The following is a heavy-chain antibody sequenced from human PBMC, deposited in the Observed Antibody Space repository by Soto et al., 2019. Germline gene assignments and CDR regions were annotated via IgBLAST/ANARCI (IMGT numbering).Heavy chain of an antibody. CDR2: INPILSMS. D-gene: IGHD3-10*01. Sequence: QVQLVQSGAEVKKPGSSVKVSCKASGDTFSFYTINWVRQAPGLGLEWMGRINPILSMSNYAQKFQGRVTITADKSTRTAYMELSSLRSEDTAMYYCATNYGSGYRAFDYWGQGALVTVSS. J-gene: IGHJ4*02. CDR1: GDTFSFYT. V-gene: IGHV1-69*02. CDR3: ATNYGSGYRAFDY.